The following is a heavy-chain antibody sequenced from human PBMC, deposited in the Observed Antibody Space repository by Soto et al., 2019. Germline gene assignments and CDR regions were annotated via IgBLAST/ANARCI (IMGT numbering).Heavy chain of an antibody. J-gene: IGHJ5*02. Sequence: ASVKVSCKASGYTFTSYYMHWARQAPGQGLEWMGIINPSGGSTSYAQKFQGRVTMTRDTSTSTVYMELSSLRSEDTAVYYCAREWRLRFLAWFLQFDPWGQGTLVTVSS. V-gene: IGHV1-46*01. CDR2: INPSGGST. D-gene: IGHD3-3*01. CDR3: AREWRLRFLAWFLQFDP. CDR1: GYTFTSYY.